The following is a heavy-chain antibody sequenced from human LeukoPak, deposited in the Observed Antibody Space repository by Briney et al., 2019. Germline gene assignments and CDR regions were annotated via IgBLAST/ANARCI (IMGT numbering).Heavy chain of an antibody. D-gene: IGHD3-22*01. CDR2: ISGSGGST. CDR3: AKDLTYYYDSSYFDY. V-gene: IGHV3-23*01. J-gene: IGHJ4*02. CDR1: GFTVSSNY. Sequence: PGGSLRLSCAASGFTVSSNYMSWVRQAPGKGLEWVSAISGSGGSTYYADSVKGRFTISRDNSKNTLYLQMNSLRAEDTAVYYCAKDLTYYYDSSYFDYWGQGTLVTVSS.